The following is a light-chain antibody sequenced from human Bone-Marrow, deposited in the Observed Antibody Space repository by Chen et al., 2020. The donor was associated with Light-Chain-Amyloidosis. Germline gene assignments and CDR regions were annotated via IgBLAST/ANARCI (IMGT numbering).Light chain of an antibody. CDR2: ENK. CDR3: ATWDSSLTVWM. Sequence: QSVLTQPPSVSAAPGQKVTISCSGSNSNIGINYVSWYQQLPGTAPKRLIYENKQRPSGIPDRFSGSKSGTSATLGVAGLQTGDEADYYCATWDSSLTVWMFGGGTKLTVL. J-gene: IGLJ3*02. CDR1: NSNIGINY. V-gene: IGLV1-51*02.